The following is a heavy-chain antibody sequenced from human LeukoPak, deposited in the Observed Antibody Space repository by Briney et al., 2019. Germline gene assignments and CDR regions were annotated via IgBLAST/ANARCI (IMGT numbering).Heavy chain of an antibody. V-gene: IGHV3-23*01. D-gene: IGHD6-13*01. CDR3: AKDPKDSSRAPPLYYMDV. CDR1: GFTFSSYA. Sequence: PGGSLRLSCAASGFTFSSYAMSWVRQAPGKGLEWVSAISGSGGSTYYADSVKGRFTISRDNSKNTLYLQMNSLRAEDTAVYYCAKDPKDSSRAPPLYYMDVWGKGTTVTVSS. CDR2: ISGSGGST. J-gene: IGHJ6*03.